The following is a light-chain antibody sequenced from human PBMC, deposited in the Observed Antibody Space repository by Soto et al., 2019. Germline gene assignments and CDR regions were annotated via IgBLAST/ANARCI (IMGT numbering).Light chain of an antibody. V-gene: IGKV3-20*01. CDR3: QQYGSSPFP. J-gene: IGKJ3*01. CDR2: GAS. CDR1: QSVTSSN. Sequence: EIVLTQSPGTLSLSPGERASLSCRASQSVTSSNLAWYQQKPGQAPRLLIYGASSRATGIPDRFRGSGSGTDFTLTISRLEPEDFAVYYCQQYGSSPFPFGPGTKVDIK.